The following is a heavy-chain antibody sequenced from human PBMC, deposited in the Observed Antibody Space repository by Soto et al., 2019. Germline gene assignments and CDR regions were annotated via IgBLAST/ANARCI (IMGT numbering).Heavy chain of an antibody. D-gene: IGHD3-3*01. CDR3: ARARYYDFWSGYPYGMDV. J-gene: IGHJ6*02. CDR1: GYTLTELS. CDR2: MNPNSGNT. Sequence: GASVKVSCKVSGYTLTELSMHWVRQAPGKGLEWMGWMNPNSGNTGYAQKFQGRVTMTRNTSISTAYMELSSLRSEDTAVYYCARARYYDFWSGYPYGMDVWGQGTTVTVSS. V-gene: IGHV1-8*01.